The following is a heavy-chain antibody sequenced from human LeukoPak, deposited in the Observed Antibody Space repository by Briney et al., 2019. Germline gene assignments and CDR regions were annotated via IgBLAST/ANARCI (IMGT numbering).Heavy chain of an antibody. CDR3: ARHESPIESYGDYGEANY. D-gene: IGHD4-17*01. V-gene: IGHV5-51*01. CDR2: IYPGDSDT. CDR1: GYSFTSYW. J-gene: IGHJ4*02. Sequence: GESLKISCKGSGYSFTSYWIGWVRQLPGKGLERMGIIYPGDSDTRYSPSFQGQVTISADKSISTAYLQWSSLKASDTAMYYCARHESPIESYGDYGEANYWGQGTLVTVSS.